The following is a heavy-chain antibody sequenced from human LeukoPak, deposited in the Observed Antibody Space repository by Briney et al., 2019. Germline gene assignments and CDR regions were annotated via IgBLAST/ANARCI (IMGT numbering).Heavy chain of an antibody. Sequence: GASVKVSCKTSGYTFTNFGINWVRQAPGQGLEWMGWISTYNGNTNYAQKLQGRVTMTTDTSTSTAYMELRSLRSDDTAVYYCARDYRGSESPSIYWGQGTLVTVSS. CDR2: ISTYNGNT. V-gene: IGHV1-18*01. D-gene: IGHD3-10*01. CDR1: GYTFTNFG. J-gene: IGHJ4*02. CDR3: ARDYRGSESPSIY.